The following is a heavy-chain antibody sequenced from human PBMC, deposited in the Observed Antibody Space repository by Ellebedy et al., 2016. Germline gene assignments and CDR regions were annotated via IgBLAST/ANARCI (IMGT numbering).Heavy chain of an antibody. J-gene: IGHJ5*02. D-gene: IGHD3-10*01. Sequence: SETLSLXXAVYGGSFSGSYYWSWIRQPPGKGLEWIGYIYYSGSTNYNPSLKSRVTISVDTSKNQFSLKLSSVTAADTAVYYCARGNDYYGSGSYYNNWFDPWGQGTLVTVSS. V-gene: IGHV4-61*01. CDR3: ARGNDYYGSGSYYNNWFDP. CDR2: IYYSGST. CDR1: GGSFSGSYY.